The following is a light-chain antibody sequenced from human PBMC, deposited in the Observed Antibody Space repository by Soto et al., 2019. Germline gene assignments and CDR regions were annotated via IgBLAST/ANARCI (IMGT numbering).Light chain of an antibody. Sequence: QSALTQPRSVSGSPGQSVTISCTGGSSDVGGYNYVSWYQHHPGKAPKFMIYEVTKRPAGVPDRFSGSKSGNTASLTISGLQAEDEADYYCCSYAGSYTLVFGAGTKLTVL. J-gene: IGLJ3*02. CDR1: SSDVGGYNY. CDR3: CSYAGSYTLV. CDR2: EVT. V-gene: IGLV2-11*01.